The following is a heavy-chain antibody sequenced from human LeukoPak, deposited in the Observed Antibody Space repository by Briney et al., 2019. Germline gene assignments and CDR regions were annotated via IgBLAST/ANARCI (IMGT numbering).Heavy chain of an antibody. V-gene: IGHV4-59*01. CDR2: IYYTGNT. CDR3: ARDSGSSPTFDY. CDR1: GGSISNSY. Sequence: SETLSLTCTVSGGSISNSYWSWIRQPPGKGLEWIAYIYYTGNTKYNPSLKSRVTISVDTSKNQFSLKLSSVTAADTAVYYCARDSGSSPTFDYWGQGTLGSVSS. J-gene: IGHJ4*02. D-gene: IGHD1-26*01.